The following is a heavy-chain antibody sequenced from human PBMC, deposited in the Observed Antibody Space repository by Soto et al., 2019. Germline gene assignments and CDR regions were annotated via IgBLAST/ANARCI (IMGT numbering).Heavy chain of an antibody. V-gene: IGHV3-23*01. CDR1: GFTFSSYA. D-gene: IGHD3-22*01. Sequence: GGSLRLSCAASGFTFSSYAMSWVRQAPGKELEWVSAISGSGGSTYYADSVKGRFTISRDNSKNTLYLQMNSLRAEDTAVYYCAKVDYDSSGSIPADAFDIWGQGTMVTVSS. CDR3: AKVDYDSSGSIPADAFDI. J-gene: IGHJ3*02. CDR2: ISGSGGST.